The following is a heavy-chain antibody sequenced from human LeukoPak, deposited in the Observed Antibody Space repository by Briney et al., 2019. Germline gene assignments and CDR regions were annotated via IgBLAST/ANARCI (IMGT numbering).Heavy chain of an antibody. Sequence: SVKVSCKASGGTFSSYAISWVRQAPGQGLEWMGGIIPIFGTANYAQKFQGRVTITADESTSTAYMELSSLRSEDTAVYYCARRGIAAAGSFDYWGQGTLVTVSS. J-gene: IGHJ4*02. CDR3: ARRGIAAAGSFDY. D-gene: IGHD6-13*01. V-gene: IGHV1-69*13. CDR2: IIPIFGTA. CDR1: GGTFSSYA.